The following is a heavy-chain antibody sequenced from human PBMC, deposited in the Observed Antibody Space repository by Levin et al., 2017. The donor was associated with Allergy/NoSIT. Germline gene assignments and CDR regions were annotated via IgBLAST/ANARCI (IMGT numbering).Heavy chain of an antibody. CDR3: ARGFCSGGSCYSWAFDI. J-gene: IGHJ3*02. CDR2: IYSGGST. V-gene: IGHV3-53*01. Sequence: GASVKVSCAASGFTVSSNYMSWVRQAPGKGLEWVSVIYSGGSTYYADSVKGRFTISRDNSKNTLYLQMNSLRAEDTAVYYCARGFCSGGSCYSWAFDIWGQGTMVTVSS. D-gene: IGHD2-15*01. CDR1: GFTVSSNY.